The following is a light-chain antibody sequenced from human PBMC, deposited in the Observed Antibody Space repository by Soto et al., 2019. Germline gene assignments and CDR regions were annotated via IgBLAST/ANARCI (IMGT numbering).Light chain of an antibody. V-gene: IGLV2-14*01. CDR2: EVS. J-gene: IGLJ3*02. CDR1: SSDVGGYNY. CDR3: SSYTSSSTLL. Sequence: QSALTQPASVYGSPGQSITISCTGTSSDVGGYNYVSWYQQHPGKAPKIMIYEVSNRPSGVSNRFSGSKSGNTASLTISGLQAEDEADYYCSSYTSSSTLLFGGGTKVAVL.